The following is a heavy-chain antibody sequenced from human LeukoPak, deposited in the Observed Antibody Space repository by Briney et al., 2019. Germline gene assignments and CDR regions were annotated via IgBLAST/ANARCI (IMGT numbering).Heavy chain of an antibody. D-gene: IGHD2-15*01. Sequence: LGRSLRLSSASSGFTFSIYAMSWVRQAPGKGLECVSAISCIGCITYYTDAAKGRFTLPRDNSKDTLYMQMNRLRAEDTAVYYCAKVEAADGYCSGGSCYYFDYWGQGTLVTVSS. J-gene: IGHJ4*02. CDR1: GFTFSIYA. CDR3: AKVEAADGYCSGGSCYYFDY. CDR2: ISCIGCIT. V-gene: IGHV3-23*01.